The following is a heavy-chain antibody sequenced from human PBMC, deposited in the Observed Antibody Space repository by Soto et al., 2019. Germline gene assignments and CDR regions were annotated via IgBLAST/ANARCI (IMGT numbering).Heavy chain of an antibody. D-gene: IGHD2-8*01. CDR1: GSSFTSYW. CDR3: ARPTNRGKYYYGMDV. J-gene: IGHJ6*02. CDR2: IYPGDSDT. V-gene: IGHV5-51*01. Sequence: GESLKISCQGSGSSFTSYWIGWVRQMPGKGLECMGIIYPGDSDTRYSPSFQGQVTISADKSISTAYLQWSSLKASDTAMYYCARPTNRGKYYYGMDVWGQGTTVTVSS.